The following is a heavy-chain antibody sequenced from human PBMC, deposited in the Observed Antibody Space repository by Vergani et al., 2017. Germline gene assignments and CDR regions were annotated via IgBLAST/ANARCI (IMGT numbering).Heavy chain of an antibody. V-gene: IGHV6-1*01. J-gene: IGHJ6*02. D-gene: IGHD2-2*01. CDR1: GDSVSSNSAA. CDR3: ARGSRYCSSTSCFYYYYGMDV. CDR2: TYYRSKWYN. Sequence: QVQLQQSGPGLVKPSQTLSLTCAISGDSVSSNSAAWHWIRQSPSRGLEWLGRTYYRSKWYNDYAVSVKSRITINPDTAKNQFSLQLNSVTPEDTAVYYCARGSRYCSSTSCFYYYYGMDVWGQGTTVTVSS.